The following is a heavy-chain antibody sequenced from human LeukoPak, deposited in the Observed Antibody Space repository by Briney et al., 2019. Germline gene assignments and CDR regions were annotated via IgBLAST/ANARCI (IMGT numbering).Heavy chain of an antibody. CDR3: AIFAGAEWLVGEPEQFDY. CDR2: IHFSGNT. Sequence: KTSETLSLTCTVSGGSLSSGYYYWNWIRPHPGKGLEWMGYIHFSGNTYYNPSLNSRVTISVDTSKNHFSLKLSSVTAADTAVYYCAIFAGAEWLVGEPEQFDYWGQGTLVTVSS. D-gene: IGHD6-19*01. J-gene: IGHJ4*02. V-gene: IGHV4-30-4*08. CDR1: GGSLSSGYYY.